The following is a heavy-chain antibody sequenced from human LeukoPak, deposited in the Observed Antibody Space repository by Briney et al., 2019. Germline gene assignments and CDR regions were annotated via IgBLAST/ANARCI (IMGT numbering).Heavy chain of an antibody. J-gene: IGHJ4*02. CDR2: IYYTGGT. CDR3: AKSPPIKLGIKYYFDY. Sequence: SETLSLTCSVSGGSITSSSYYWGWIRQPPEKGLEWIGSIYYTGGTHYSPSLKSRVTISVNTSKNQFSLKLSSVTAADTAVYYCAKSPPIKLGIKYYFDYWGQGTLVTVSS. V-gene: IGHV4-39*01. D-gene: IGHD7-27*01. CDR1: GGSITSSSYY.